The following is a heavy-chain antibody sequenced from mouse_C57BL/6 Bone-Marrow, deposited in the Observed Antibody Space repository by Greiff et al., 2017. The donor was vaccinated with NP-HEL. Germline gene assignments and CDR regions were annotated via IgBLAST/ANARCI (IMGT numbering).Heavy chain of an antibody. CDR2: IRLKSDNYAT. J-gene: IGHJ3*01. CDR3: TAGTAWFAY. V-gene: IGHV6-3*01. D-gene: IGHD4-1*01. CDR1: GFTFSNYW. Sequence: EVKLVESGGGLVQPGGSMKLSCVASGFTFSNYWMNWVRQSPEKGLEWVAQIRLKSDNYATPYAESVTGSFTISRDDYKNTVHLKKNNLRAEDTGIYYCTAGTAWFAYWGQGNLVTVSA.